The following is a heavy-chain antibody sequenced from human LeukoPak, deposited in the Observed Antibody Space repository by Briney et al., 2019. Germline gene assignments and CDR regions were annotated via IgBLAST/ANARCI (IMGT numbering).Heavy chain of an antibody. Sequence: PSETLSLACTVSGGSISGYYWSWIRQPPGKGLEWIGYIYYSGSTNYNPSLKSRVTISVDTSKNQFSLKLSSVTAADTAMYYCARLPQQWGQGSLVTVSS. CDR1: GGSISGYY. CDR2: IYYSGST. J-gene: IGHJ1*01. V-gene: IGHV4-59*01. CDR3: ARLPQQ.